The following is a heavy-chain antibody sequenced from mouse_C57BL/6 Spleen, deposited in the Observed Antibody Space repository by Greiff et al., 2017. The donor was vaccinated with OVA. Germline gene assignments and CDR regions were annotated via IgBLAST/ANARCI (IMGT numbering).Heavy chain of an antibody. CDR1: GYTFTSYW. CDR3: ARPGSSYAMDY. CDR2: IYPGSGST. J-gene: IGHJ4*01. V-gene: IGHV1-55*01. D-gene: IGHD1-1*01. Sequence: QVRLQQPGAELVKPGASVKMSCKASGYTFTSYWITWVKQRPGQGLEWIGDIYPGSGSTNYNEKFKSKATLTVDTSSSTAYMQLSSLTSEDSAVYYCARPGSSYAMDYWGQGTSVTVSS.